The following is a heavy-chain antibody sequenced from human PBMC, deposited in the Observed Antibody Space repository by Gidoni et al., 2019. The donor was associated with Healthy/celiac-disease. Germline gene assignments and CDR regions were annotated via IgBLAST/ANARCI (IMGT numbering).Heavy chain of an antibody. Sequence: EVQLLESGGGLVQPGGSLRLSCAASGFTFSSYAMSWVRQAPGKGLDWVSAISGSGGSTYYADSVKGRFTISRDNSKNTLYLQMNSLRAEDTAVYYCAKDLGDYYGSGSYYNDWGQGTLVTVSS. V-gene: IGHV3-23*01. CDR1: GFTFSSYA. J-gene: IGHJ4*02. CDR3: AKDLGDYYGSGSYYND. CDR2: ISGSGGST. D-gene: IGHD3-10*01.